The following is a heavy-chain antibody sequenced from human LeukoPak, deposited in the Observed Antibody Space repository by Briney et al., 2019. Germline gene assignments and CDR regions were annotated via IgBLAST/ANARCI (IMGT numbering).Heavy chain of an antibody. CDR1: GYSISSGYY. CDR2: IYHSGST. V-gene: IGHV4-38-2*02. CDR3: ARSTYYDFWSGYYFDY. J-gene: IGHJ4*02. Sequence: SETLSLTCTVSGYSISSGYYWGWIRQPPGKGLEWIGCIYHSGSTNYNPSLKSRVTISVDKSKNQFSLKLSSVTAADTAVYYCARSTYYDFWSGYYFDYWGQGTLVTVSS. D-gene: IGHD3-3*01.